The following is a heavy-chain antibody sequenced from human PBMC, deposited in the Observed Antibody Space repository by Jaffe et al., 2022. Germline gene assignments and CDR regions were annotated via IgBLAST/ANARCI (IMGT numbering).Heavy chain of an antibody. D-gene: IGHD3-3*01. CDR1: GGSFSGYY. Sequence: QVQLQQWGAGLLKPSETLSLTCAVYGGSFSGYYWSWIRQPPGKGLEWIGEINHSGSTNYNPSLKSRVTISVDTSKNQFSLKLSSVTAADTAVYYCARGRKNVGPFWSGYYTGSGAFDIWGQGTMVTVSS. J-gene: IGHJ3*02. V-gene: IGHV4-34*01. CDR2: INHSGST. CDR3: ARGRKNVGPFWSGYYTGSGAFDI.